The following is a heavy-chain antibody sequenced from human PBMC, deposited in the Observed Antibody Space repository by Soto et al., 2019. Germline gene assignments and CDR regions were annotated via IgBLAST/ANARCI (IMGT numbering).Heavy chain of an antibody. D-gene: IGHD3-3*01. CDR1: GGSFSGYY. CDR3: ARGSRITIFGVVTYPAYYYYGMDV. Sequence: PSETLSLTCAVYGGSFSGYYWSWIRQPPGKGLEWIGEINHSGSTNYNPSLKSRVTISVDTSKNQFSLKLSSVTAADTAVYYCARGSRITIFGVVTYPAYYYYGMDVWG. J-gene: IGHJ6*01. CDR2: INHSGST. V-gene: IGHV4-34*01.